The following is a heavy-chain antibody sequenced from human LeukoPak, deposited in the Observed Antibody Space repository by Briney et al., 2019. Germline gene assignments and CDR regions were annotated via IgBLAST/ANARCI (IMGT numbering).Heavy chain of an antibody. J-gene: IGHJ5*02. CDR1: GYTFTKYV. CDR3: ARVPTYYDFWSGYYPNWFDP. V-gene: IGHV1-8*01. CDR2: MNPNSGNT. D-gene: IGHD3-3*01. Sequence: EASVTVSCMASGYTFTKYVINWVRQATGQGLEGMGWMNPNSGNTGYAQKFQGRVTMTRNTSISTAYMELSSLRSEDTAVHYCARVPTYYDFWSGYYPNWFDPWGQGTLVTVSS.